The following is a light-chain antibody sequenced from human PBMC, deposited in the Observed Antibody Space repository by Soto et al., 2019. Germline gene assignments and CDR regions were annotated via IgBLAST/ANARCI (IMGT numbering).Light chain of an antibody. CDR3: QLLDSFPLT. V-gene: IGKV3-15*01. CDR1: QSVSSK. J-gene: IGKJ5*01. CDR2: AAS. Sequence: EIVLTQSPATLSVSPGERATLSCRASQSVSSKLAWYQQKPGKAPRLLIYAASTRESGVPSRFSGSGYGTEFTLTISSLQPEDFASYYCQLLDSFPLTFGQGTRLEIK.